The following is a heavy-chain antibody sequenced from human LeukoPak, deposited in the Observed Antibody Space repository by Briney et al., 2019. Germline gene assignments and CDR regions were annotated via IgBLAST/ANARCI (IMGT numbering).Heavy chain of an antibody. CDR1: GFTFSSYA. D-gene: IGHD3-9*01. J-gene: IGHJ4*02. CDR3: AKDRLRYFDWLLSY. Sequence: GGSLRLSRAASGFTFSSYAMSWVRQAPGKGLEWVSAISGSGGSTYYADSVKGRFTISRDNSKNTLYLQMNSLRAEDTAVYYCAKDRLRYFDWLLSYWGQGTLVTVSS. CDR2: ISGSGGST. V-gene: IGHV3-23*01.